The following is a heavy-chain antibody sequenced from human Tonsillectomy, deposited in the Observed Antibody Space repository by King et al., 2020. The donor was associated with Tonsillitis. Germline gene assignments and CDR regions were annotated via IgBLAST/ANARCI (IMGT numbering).Heavy chain of an antibody. J-gene: IGHJ3*02. CDR2: ISYDGSNK. D-gene: IGHD3-10*01. V-gene: IGHV3-30*18. CDR3: AKVIKGLWRFGELPSARATFDAFDI. Sequence: VQLVESGGGVVQPGRSLRLSCAASGFTFSSYGMHWVRQAPGKGLEWVAVISYDGSNKYYADSVKGRFTISRDNSKNTLYLQMNSLRAEDTAVYYCAKVIKGLWRFGELPSARATFDAFDIWGQGPMVTVSS. CDR1: GFTFSSYG.